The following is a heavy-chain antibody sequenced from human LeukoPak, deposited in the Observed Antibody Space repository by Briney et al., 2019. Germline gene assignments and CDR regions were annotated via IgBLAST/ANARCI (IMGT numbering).Heavy chain of an antibody. CDR2: IKQDGSEK. CDR3: AREWQGGIAAAGTRIEGDY. CDR1: GFSVSGYW. Sequence: GGSLRLSCAVSGFSVSGYWMTWVRQAPGKGLEWVANIKQDGSEKNYVDSVKGRFTISRDNAENSLFLQMNGLRVEDTAVYYCAREWQGGIAAAGTRIEGDYWGQGTLVAVYS. J-gene: IGHJ4*02. D-gene: IGHD6-13*01. V-gene: IGHV3-7*01.